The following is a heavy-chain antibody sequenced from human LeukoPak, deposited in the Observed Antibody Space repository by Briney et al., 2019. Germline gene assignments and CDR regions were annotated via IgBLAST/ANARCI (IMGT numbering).Heavy chain of an antibody. CDR2: IRYDGSNK. CDR1: GFTFSSYG. CDR3: AKDHSYDFWSGYLITYYFDY. J-gene: IGHJ4*02. V-gene: IGHV3-30*02. Sequence: GGSLRLSCAASGFTFSSYGMHWVRQAPGKGLEWVAFIRYDGSNKYYADSVKGRFTISRDNSKNTLYLQMNSLRAEDTAVYYCAKDHSYDFWSGYLITYYFDYWGQGTLVTVSS. D-gene: IGHD3-3*01.